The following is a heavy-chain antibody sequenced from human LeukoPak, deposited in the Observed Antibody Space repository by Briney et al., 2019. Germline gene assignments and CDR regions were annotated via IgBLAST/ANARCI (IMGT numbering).Heavy chain of an antibody. D-gene: IGHD6-19*01. J-gene: IGHJ5*02. CDR1: GFTVSSNY. V-gene: IGHV3-66*01. CDR2: IYSGGST. Sequence: GGSLRLSCAASGFTVSSNYMSWVRQAPGKGLEWVSVIYSGGSTYYADSVKGRFTISRDNSKNTLYLQMNSLRAEDTAVYYCARERIAVAGTPAWFDPWGQGTLVTVSS. CDR3: ARERIAVAGTPAWFDP.